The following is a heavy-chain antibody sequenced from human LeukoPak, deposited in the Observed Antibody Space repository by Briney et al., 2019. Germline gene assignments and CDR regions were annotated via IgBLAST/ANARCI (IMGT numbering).Heavy chain of an antibody. D-gene: IGHD3-9*01. V-gene: IGHV4-34*01. J-gene: IGHJ4*02. CDR3: ARGARSGLRYFDWLFDPFDY. Sequence: PSETLSLTRAVYGGSFSGYYWSWIRQPPGKGLEWVGEINHSGSTNYNPSLTSRVTISVDTSKNKFSLKLSSVTAADTAVYYCARGARSGLRYFDWLFDPFDYWGQGTLVTVSS. CDR1: GGSFSGYY. CDR2: INHSGST.